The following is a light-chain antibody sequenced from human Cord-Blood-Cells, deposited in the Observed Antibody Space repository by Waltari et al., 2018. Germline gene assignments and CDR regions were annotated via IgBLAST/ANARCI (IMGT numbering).Light chain of an antibody. J-gene: IGLJ1*01. Sequence: QSVLPQPPSASGTPGQRVTISCSGSSSNIGSNTVNWYQQLPGTAPKLLIYSNNHRPSGVPVRFSGSKSGTSASLAISGLQSEDEADYYCAAWDDSLNGYVFGTGTKVTVL. V-gene: IGLV1-44*01. CDR3: AAWDDSLNGYV. CDR1: SSNIGSNT. CDR2: SNN.